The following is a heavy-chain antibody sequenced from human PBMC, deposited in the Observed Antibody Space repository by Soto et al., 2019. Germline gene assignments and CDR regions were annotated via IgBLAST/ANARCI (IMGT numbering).Heavy chain of an antibody. V-gene: IGHV3-23*01. CDR1: GFTFSNFA. J-gene: IGHJ4*02. CDR3: AKRRRYCSSTSCPFDY. Sequence: EVQLLESGGGLVQPGGSLRLSCAASGFTFSNFAMNWVRQAPGKGLEWVSAISSGGGSTYYADSVRGLFTISRDNSKSTLYLQMNSLRAEDTAVYYCAKRRRYCSSTSCPFDYWGLGTLVTVSA. D-gene: IGHD2-2*01. CDR2: ISSGGGST.